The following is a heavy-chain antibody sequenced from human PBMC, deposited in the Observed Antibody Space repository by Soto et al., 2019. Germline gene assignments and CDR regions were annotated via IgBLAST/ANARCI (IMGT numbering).Heavy chain of an antibody. V-gene: IGHV3-7*03. D-gene: IGHD2-15*01. CDR3: ARDAAPYYYYGMDV. CDR2: IKQDGSEK. J-gene: IGHJ6*02. Sequence: LRLSCAASGFTFSSYWMSWVRQAPGKGLEWVANIKQDGSEKYYVDSVKGRFTISRDNAKNSLYLQMNSLRAEDTAVYYCARDAAPYYYYGMDVWGQETTVTVSS. CDR1: GFTFSSYW.